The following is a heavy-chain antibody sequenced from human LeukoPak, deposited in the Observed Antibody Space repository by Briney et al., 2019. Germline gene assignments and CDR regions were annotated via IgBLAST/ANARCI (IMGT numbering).Heavy chain of an antibody. CDR3: ARAYSPPQWSPFDY. CDR1: GGSISNYY. D-gene: IGHD6-13*01. J-gene: IGHJ4*02. Sequence: SETLSLTCTVSGGSISNYYWSWIRQPAGKGLEWIGRLYTSESTTYNPSLRSRVTMSVDTSKNQFSLKLSSVTAADTAVYYCARAYSPPQWSPFDYWGQGTLVTVSS. CDR2: LYTSEST. V-gene: IGHV4-4*07.